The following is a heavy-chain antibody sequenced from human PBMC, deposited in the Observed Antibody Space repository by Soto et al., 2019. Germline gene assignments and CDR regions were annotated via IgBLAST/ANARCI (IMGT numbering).Heavy chain of an antibody. D-gene: IGHD2-15*01. CDR1: GGTFSSYA. J-gene: IGHJ5*02. CDR3: ARDEYCSGGSCYSVRWFDP. V-gene: IGHV1-69*13. Sequence: SVKVSCKASGGTFSSYAISWVRQAPGQGLEWMGGIIPIFGTANYAQKFQGRVTITADESTSTAYMELSSLRSEDTAVYYCARDEYCSGGSCYSVRWFDPRGQGALVTVSS. CDR2: IIPIFGTA.